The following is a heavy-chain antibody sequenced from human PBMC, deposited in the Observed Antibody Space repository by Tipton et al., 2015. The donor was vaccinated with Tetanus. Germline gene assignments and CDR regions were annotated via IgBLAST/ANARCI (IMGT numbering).Heavy chain of an antibody. D-gene: IGHD5-12*01. J-gene: IGHJ5*02. CDR2: TYYRSEWYY. CDR1: GDSVSGNSAA. Sequence: GLVKPSQTLSLTCAISGDSVSGNSAAWNWIRQSPSRGLEWLGRTYYRSEWYYDYAVSVKSRITINPDTSKNQLSLQLNSVTPEDSAIYYCVREMQQWIPEGGFDPWGQGTLVTVSS. CDR3: VREMQQWIPEGGFDP. V-gene: IGHV6-1*01.